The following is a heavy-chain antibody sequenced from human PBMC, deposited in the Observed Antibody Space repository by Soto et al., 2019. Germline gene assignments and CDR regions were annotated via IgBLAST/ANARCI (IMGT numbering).Heavy chain of an antibody. CDR3: ARGGSSSRDNCEY. CDR1: GNTFTSYY. CDR2: INPSGGST. V-gene: IGHV1-46*03. Sequence: QVQLVQSGAEVKKPGASVKVSCKASGNTFTSYYMHWVRQAPGQGLEWMGIINPSGGSTSYAQKCKGGVPMTRHTSTSTVYMELSSLRSEDTAVYYCARGGSSSRDNCEYWGPGTVVTVSS. J-gene: IGHJ4*02. D-gene: IGHD6-13*01.